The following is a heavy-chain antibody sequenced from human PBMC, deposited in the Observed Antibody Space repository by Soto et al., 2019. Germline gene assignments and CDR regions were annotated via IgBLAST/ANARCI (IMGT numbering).Heavy chain of an antibody. D-gene: IGHD2-2*01. J-gene: IGHJ6*02. CDR3: AKRSSTSCAGAFCYYYYGMDV. CDR2: ISYDGSNK. CDR1: GFTFSSYA. V-gene: IGHV3-30-3*02. Sequence: PGGSLRLSCAASGFTFSSYAMHWVRQAPGKGLEWVAVISYDGSNKYYADSVKGRFTISRDNSKNTLYLQMNSLRAEDTAVYFCAKRSSTSCAGAFCYYYYGMDVWGQGT.